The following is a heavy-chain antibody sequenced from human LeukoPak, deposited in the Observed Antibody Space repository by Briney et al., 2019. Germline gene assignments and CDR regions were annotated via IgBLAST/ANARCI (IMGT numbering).Heavy chain of an antibody. CDR1: GGTFSSYA. D-gene: IGHD2-21*01. CDR2: IIPILGIA. V-gene: IGHV1-69*04. J-gene: IGHJ3*02. CDR3: ASPPPRFQNDAFDI. Sequence: GASVKVSCKASGGTFSSYAISWVRQAPGQGLEWMGRIIPILGIANYAQKFQGRVTITADKSTSTAYMELSSPRSEDTAVYYCASPPPRFQNDAFDIWGQGTMVTVSS.